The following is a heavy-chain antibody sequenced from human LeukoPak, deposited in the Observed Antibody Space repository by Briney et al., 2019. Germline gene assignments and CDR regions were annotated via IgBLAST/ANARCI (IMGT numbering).Heavy chain of an antibody. CDR3: ARSVLRYFDWLLPLPYFDY. CDR1: GGSFSGYY. V-gene: IGHV4-34*01. Sequence: SETLSLTCAVYGGSFSGYYWSWIRQPPGKGLEWIGEINHSGSTNYNPSLKSRVTISVDTSKNQFSLKLSSVTAADTAVYYCARSVLRYFDWLLPLPYFDYWGRGTLVTVSS. J-gene: IGHJ4*02. CDR2: INHSGST. D-gene: IGHD3-9*01.